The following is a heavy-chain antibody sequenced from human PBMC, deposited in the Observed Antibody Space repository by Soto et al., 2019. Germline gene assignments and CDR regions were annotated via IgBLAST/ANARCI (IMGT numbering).Heavy chain of an antibody. CDR2: IKQDGSEK. CDR1: GFTFSSYW. V-gene: IGHV3-7*01. J-gene: IGHJ5*02. CDR3: ARDTAMANWFDP. Sequence: GSLRLSCAASGFTFSSYWMSWVRQAPGKGLEWVANIKQDGSEKYYVDSVKGRFTISRDNAKNSLYLQMNSLRAEDTAVHYCARDTAMANWFDPWGQGTLVTVSS. D-gene: IGHD5-18*01.